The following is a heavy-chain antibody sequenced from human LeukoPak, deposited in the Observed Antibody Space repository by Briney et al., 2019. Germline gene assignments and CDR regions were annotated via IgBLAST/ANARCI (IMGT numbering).Heavy chain of an antibody. CDR3: ARGFTEDIAVAGTSYFDY. V-gene: IGHV4-34*01. J-gene: IGHJ4*02. CDR2: INHSGST. Sequence: PSETLSLTCTVSGAPITRYYWSWIRQPPGKGLEWIGEINHSGSTNYNPSLKSRVTISVDTSKNQFSLKLSSVTAADTAVYYCARGFTEDIAVAGTSYFDYWGQGTLVTVSS. D-gene: IGHD6-19*01. CDR1: GAPITRYY.